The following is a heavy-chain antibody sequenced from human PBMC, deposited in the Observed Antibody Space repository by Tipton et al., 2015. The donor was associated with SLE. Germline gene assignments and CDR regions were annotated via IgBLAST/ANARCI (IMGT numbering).Heavy chain of an antibody. V-gene: IGHV4-34*01. J-gene: IGHJ6*02. CDR1: GGSFSGYY. Sequence: TLSLTCAVYGGSFSGYYWSWIRQPPGKGLEWIGEINHSGSTNYNPSLKSRVTISVDTSKNQFSLNLISVTAADTAVYYCARDGIATLEVAGENGMDVWGQGTTVTVSS. D-gene: IGHD6-19*01. CDR3: ARDGIATLEVAGENGMDV. CDR2: INHSGST.